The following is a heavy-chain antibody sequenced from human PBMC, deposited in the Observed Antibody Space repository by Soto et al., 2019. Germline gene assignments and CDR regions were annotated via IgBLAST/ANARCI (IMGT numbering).Heavy chain of an antibody. Sequence: SVKVSCKASGGTFSSYAVSWVRQAPGQGLEWMGGIIPIFGTANYAQKFQGRVTITADKSTSTAYMELSSLRSEDTAVYYCASTGDDFWSGYYFRWGQGTLVTVSS. D-gene: IGHD3-3*01. CDR3: ASTGDDFWSGYYFR. J-gene: IGHJ4*02. V-gene: IGHV1-69*06. CDR2: IIPIFGTA. CDR1: GGTFSSYA.